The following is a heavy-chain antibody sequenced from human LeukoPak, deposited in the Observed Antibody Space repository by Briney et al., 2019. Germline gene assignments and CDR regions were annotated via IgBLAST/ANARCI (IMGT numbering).Heavy chain of an antibody. CDR1: GYTFTTYD. Sequence: ASVKVSCKASGYTFTTYDINWERQATGQGLEWMGWMNPNSGNTGYAQKFQGRVTMTRNTSMSTAYMELNSLRSEDTAVYYCARANYHGSGKKDLDYWGQGTLVTVSS. J-gene: IGHJ4*02. CDR2: MNPNSGNT. CDR3: ARANYHGSGKKDLDY. D-gene: IGHD3-10*01. V-gene: IGHV1-8*01.